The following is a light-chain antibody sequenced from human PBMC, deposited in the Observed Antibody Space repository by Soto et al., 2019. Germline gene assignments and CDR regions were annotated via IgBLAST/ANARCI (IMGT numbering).Light chain of an antibody. CDR3: SSYPTSSTPCV. CDR2: QVT. V-gene: IGLV2-18*02. Sequence: QSVLTQPPSVSGSPGQSVTISCIGTSSDVGSYNRVSWYQQPPGTAPKLIIYQVTNRPSGVPDRFSGSKSGNTASLTISGLEAEDEGDYYCSSYPTSSTPCVFGTGTKLTVL. J-gene: IGLJ1*01. CDR1: SSDVGSYNR.